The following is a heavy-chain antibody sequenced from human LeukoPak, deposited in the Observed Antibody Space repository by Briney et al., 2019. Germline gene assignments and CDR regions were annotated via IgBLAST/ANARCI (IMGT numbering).Heavy chain of an antibody. V-gene: IGHV4-59*01. CDR2: IYYSGST. CDR3: ARGYRTFDY. D-gene: IGHD5-12*01. CDR1: GGSISSYY. J-gene: IGHJ4*02. Sequence: SETLSLACTVSGGSISSYYWSWIRQPPGKGLEWIGYIYYSGSTNYNPSLKSRVTISVDTSKNQFSLKLSSVTAADTAVYYCARGYRTFDYWGQGTLVTVSS.